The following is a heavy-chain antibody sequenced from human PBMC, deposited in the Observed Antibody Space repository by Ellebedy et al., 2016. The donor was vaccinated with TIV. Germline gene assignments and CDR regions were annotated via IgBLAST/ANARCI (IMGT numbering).Heavy chain of an antibody. Sequence: AASVKVSCKASGYTLTSYYMHWVRQAPGQGLEWMGIINPSGGSTTYAQKFQGRVTMTRDTSTSTVYMELSSLRSEDTAVYSCARGGGYGGRFDPWGQGTLVTVSS. CDR2: INPSGGST. D-gene: IGHD4-23*01. CDR3: ARGGGYGGRFDP. V-gene: IGHV1-46*01. J-gene: IGHJ5*02. CDR1: GYTLTSYY.